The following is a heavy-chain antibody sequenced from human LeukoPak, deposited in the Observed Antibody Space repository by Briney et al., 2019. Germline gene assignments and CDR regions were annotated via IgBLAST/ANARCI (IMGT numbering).Heavy chain of an antibody. CDR2: IFPGDSDT. J-gene: IGHJ3*02. D-gene: IGHD4-17*01. CDR1: GYSFTSYW. CDR3: ARPASGEDGVDAFDI. V-gene: IGHV5-51*01. Sequence: GESLKISCKGSGYSFTSYWIGWVRQMPGKGLEWMGIIFPGDSDTRYSPSFQGQVTISADKSISIAYLQWSSLKASDTAMYYCARPASGEDGVDAFDIWGQGTMVTVSS.